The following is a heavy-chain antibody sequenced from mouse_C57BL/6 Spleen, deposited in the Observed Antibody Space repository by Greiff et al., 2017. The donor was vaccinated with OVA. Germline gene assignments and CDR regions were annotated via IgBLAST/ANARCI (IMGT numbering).Heavy chain of an antibody. V-gene: IGHV1-85*01. CDR2: IYPRAGST. CDR3: ARYKTAQASWFAY. CDR1: GYTFTSYD. D-gene: IGHD3-2*02. J-gene: IGHJ3*01. Sequence: QVQLQQSGPELVKPGASVKLSCKASGYTFTSYDINWVKQRPGQGLEWIGWIYPRAGSTKYNEKFKGKATLTVDTSSSTAYMELHSLTSEDSAVYFCARYKTAQASWFAYWGQGTLVTVSA.